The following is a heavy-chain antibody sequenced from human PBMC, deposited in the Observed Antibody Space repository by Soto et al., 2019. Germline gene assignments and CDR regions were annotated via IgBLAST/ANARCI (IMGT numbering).Heavy chain of an antibody. D-gene: IGHD2-21*01. Sequence: RVSCVASGFTFRNFVMSWVRQAPGKGLEWVSAIRGTGGEKFYANAVKGRFTISRDNSKNTLYLQMNSLRDEDTALYFCAQDRGWGVVSPSHDYWGQGTLVTVSS. CDR1: GFTFRNFV. J-gene: IGHJ4*02. CDR3: AQDRGWGVVSPSHDY. CDR2: IRGTGGEK. V-gene: IGHV3-23*01.